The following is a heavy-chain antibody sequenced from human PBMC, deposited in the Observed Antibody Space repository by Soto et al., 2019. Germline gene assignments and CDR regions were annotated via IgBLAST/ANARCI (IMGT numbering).Heavy chain of an antibody. CDR3: TKGWFGHFLYDY. J-gene: IGHJ4*02. D-gene: IGHD3-10*01. Sequence: ESGGGLVQPGGSLRLSCAASGFTFNNYAMNWVRQAPGKGLEWVSAISGSGGSTYYADSVKGRFTISRDNSKNTVDLQMSSLRAEDTAVYYCTKGWFGHFLYDYWGQGTLVTVSS. V-gene: IGHV3-23*01. CDR2: ISGSGGST. CDR1: GFTFNNYA.